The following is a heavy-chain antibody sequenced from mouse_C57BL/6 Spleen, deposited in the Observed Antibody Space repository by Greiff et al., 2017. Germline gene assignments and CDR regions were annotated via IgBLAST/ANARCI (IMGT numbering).Heavy chain of an antibody. CDR1: GYTFTSYW. CDR3: ARAGGDSSGTGFAY. D-gene: IGHD3-2*02. CDR2: IYPGSGST. V-gene: IGHV1-55*01. J-gene: IGHJ3*01. Sequence: VQLQQPGAELVKPGASVTMSCKASGYTFTSYWITWVKQRPGQGLEWIGDIYPGSGSTNYNEKFKSKATLTVDPSSSTAYMQLSSLTSEDSAVYYCARAGGDSSGTGFAYWGQGTLVTVSA.